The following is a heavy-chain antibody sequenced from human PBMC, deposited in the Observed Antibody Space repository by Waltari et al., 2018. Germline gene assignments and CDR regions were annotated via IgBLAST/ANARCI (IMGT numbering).Heavy chain of an antibody. Sequence: EVQLVESVGGLVQPGGSLRLSCSVSGFPFSHYWMNWVRQAPGKGLEWVAHITTDGSSKNYADSVTGRFTISRDNTKDTLYLEMNSLTAEDTAVYYCTRDAVGHMDVWGKGTTVTVS. J-gene: IGHJ6*03. D-gene: IGHD2-15*01. CDR3: TRDAVGHMDV. V-gene: IGHV3-74*01. CDR2: ITTDGSSK. CDR1: GFPFSHYW.